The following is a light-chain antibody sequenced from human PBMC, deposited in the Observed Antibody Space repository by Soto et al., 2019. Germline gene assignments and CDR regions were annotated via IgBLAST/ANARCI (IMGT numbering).Light chain of an antibody. V-gene: IGKV3-20*01. CDR2: GAS. Sequence: EIVLMQSPGTLSLSPGERVTLSCRASQSVNSSYLAWYQHKPGQAPRLLIYGASTRATGIPDRFSGSGSGTDFTLTIARLEPGDFAVYYCQHYGNSPQTFGQGTKLDIK. CDR3: QHYGNSPQT. J-gene: IGKJ1*01. CDR1: QSVNSSY.